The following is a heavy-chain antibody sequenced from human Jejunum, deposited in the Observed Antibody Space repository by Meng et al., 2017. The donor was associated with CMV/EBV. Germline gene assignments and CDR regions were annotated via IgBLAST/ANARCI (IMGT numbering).Heavy chain of an antibody. J-gene: IGHJ4*02. CDR1: GASISNGDYY. CDR3: ATRLSASAQIDN. V-gene: IGHV4-30-4*08. CDR2: IYYSGNT. D-gene: IGHD3-16*01. Sequence: GASISNGDYYWTWIRQSPGKGLEWIGYIYYSGNTFYNPSLQSRVSISVDTSKNQFSLNLGSVTAADTALYYCATRLSASAQIDNWGQGTLVTVSS.